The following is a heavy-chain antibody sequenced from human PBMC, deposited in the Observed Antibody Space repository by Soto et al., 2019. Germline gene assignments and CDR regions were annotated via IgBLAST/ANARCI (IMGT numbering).Heavy chain of an antibody. Sequence: QVQLVQSGAEVKKPGASVKVSCQTSGYNFSAYYFNWVRQAAGQGPERMGWLNPRNGQTGYVQKFRGRVTMTRDTSMATVYLELSRLTYEDTAIYSCARETDTSMVDYWGQGTLVTASS. D-gene: IGHD5-18*01. V-gene: IGHV1-8*01. CDR1: GYNFSAYY. J-gene: IGHJ4*02. CDR3: ARETDTSMVDY. CDR2: LNPRNGQT.